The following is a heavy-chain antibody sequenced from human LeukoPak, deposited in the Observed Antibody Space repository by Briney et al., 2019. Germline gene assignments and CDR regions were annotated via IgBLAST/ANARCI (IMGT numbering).Heavy chain of an antibody. CDR3: ARTVAAGTLVY. Sequence: ASVKVSCKASGYTFTGYYMHRVRQTPGQGLEWMGRINPNSGGTNYAQKFQGRVTMTRDTSISTAYMELSRLRSDDTAVYYCARTVAAGTLVYWGQGTLVTVSS. CDR2: INPNSGGT. V-gene: IGHV1-2*06. J-gene: IGHJ4*02. D-gene: IGHD6-13*01. CDR1: GYTFTGYY.